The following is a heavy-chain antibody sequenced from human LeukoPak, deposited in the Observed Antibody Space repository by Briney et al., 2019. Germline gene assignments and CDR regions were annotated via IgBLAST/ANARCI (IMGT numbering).Heavy chain of an antibody. D-gene: IGHD3-10*01. CDR1: GFTVSSNY. J-gene: IGHJ4*02. V-gene: IGHV3-21*01. Sequence: GGSLRLSCAASGFTVSSNYMSRVRQAPGKGLEWVSSITANAPYLYYADSVRGRFIISRDNANNSLYLQMNSLRAEDTAVYFCARSFKIRGVIEAPDYWGQGTLVTVSS. CDR3: ARSFKIRGVIEAPDY. CDR2: ITANAPYL.